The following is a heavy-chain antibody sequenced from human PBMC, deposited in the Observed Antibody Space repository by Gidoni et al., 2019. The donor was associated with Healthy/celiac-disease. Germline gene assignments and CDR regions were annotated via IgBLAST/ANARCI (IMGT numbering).Heavy chain of an antibody. CDR3: ARRSPSSGYSQTFDY. D-gene: IGHD6-19*01. J-gene: IGHJ4*02. CDR1: GYTFTGYY. CDR2: INPNSGGT. Sequence: QVQLVQSGAEVKKPGASVKVSCKASGYTFTGYYMHWVRQAPGQGLEWMGWINPNSGGTNYAQKFQGRVTMTRDTSISTAYMELSRLRSDDTAVYYCARRSPSSGYSQTFDYWGQGTLVTVSS. V-gene: IGHV1-2*02.